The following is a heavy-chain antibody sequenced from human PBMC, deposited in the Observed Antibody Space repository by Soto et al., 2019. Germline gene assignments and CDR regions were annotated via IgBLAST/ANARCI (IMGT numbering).Heavy chain of an antibody. J-gene: IGHJ6*02. CDR2: INHSGST. Sequence: SETLSLTCAVYGGSFSGYYWSWIRQPPGKGLEWIGEINHSGSTNYNPSLKSRVTISVDTSKNQFSLKLSSVTAADTAVYYCARAVRITIFPVAIKNSYYYGLNVWGQGTTVTVSS. V-gene: IGHV4-34*01. D-gene: IGHD3-3*01. CDR1: GGSFSGYY. CDR3: ARAVRITIFPVAIKNSYYYGLNV.